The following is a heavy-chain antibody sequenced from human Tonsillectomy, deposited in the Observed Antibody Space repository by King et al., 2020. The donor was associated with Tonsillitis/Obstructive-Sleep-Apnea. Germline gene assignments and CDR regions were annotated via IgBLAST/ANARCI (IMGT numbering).Heavy chain of an antibody. V-gene: IGHV4-34*01. CDR2: INHSGST. Sequence: VQLQQWGAGLLKPSETLSLTCAVYGGSFSDYYWTWIRQPPGKGLEWIGEINHSGSTNYNPSLKSRVAISVDTSKNQFSLKLSSVTGADTAVYYCAVHGLFVGSYYFDYWGQGTLVTVSS. CDR1: GGSFSDYY. D-gene: IGHD3-22*01. CDR3: AVHGLFVGSYYFDY. J-gene: IGHJ4*02.